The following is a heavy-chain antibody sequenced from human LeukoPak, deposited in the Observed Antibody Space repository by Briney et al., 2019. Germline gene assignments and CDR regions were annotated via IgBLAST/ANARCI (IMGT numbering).Heavy chain of an antibody. J-gene: IGHJ6*02. CDR1: GGSFSGYY. CDR2: INHSGST. D-gene: IGHD1-26*01. Sequence: PSETLSLTCAVYGGSFSGYYWSWIRQPPGKGLEWIGEINHSGSTNYNPSLKSRVTISVDTSKNQFSLKLSSVTAADTVVYYCARGRRSGSYYFYYYGMDVWGQGTTVTVSS. V-gene: IGHV4-34*01. CDR3: ARGRRSGSYYFYYYGMDV.